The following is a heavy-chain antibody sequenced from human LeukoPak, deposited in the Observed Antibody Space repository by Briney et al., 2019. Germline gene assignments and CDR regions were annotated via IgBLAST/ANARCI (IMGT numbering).Heavy chain of an antibody. CDR1: EFMLMHYR. CDR3: ARGSWNTAMVIWYFDY. J-gene: IGHJ4*02. V-gene: IGHV3-48*04. Sequence: GRSLRISSAASEFMLMHYRMNWVRQAPAKGQDWVTYISRSSSSIYYADSVKCRFTISRDNAKNSLYLQMNSQRAEDTAVYYCARGSWNTAMVIWYFDYWGQGTLVTVSS. D-gene: IGHD5-18*01. CDR2: ISRSSSSI.